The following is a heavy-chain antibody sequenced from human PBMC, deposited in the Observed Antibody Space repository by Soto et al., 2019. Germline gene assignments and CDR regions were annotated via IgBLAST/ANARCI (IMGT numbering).Heavy chain of an antibody. CDR2: MFKDENNK. J-gene: IGHJ4*02. CDR3: AKSTAN. V-gene: IGHV3-30-3*02. Sequence: QVQVVESGGGVVQPGRSLRLSCAASGFTVSDYPLHWVRQAPGKGLEWVAVMFKDENNKRYADSVKGRFTISRDNSKNTLYLQMDSLRTDDTAVYYCAKSTANWGQGTLVIVSS. CDR1: GFTVSDYP.